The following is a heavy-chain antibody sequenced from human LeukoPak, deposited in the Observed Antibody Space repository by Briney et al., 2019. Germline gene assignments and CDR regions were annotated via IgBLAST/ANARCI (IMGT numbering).Heavy chain of an antibody. CDR3: AKDLGRYRNNYFDY. V-gene: IGHV3-23*01. D-gene: IGHD1-26*01. J-gene: IGHJ4*02. CDR1: GFTFNSYA. CDR2: ISGSGGGT. Sequence: GGSLRLSCAASGFTFNSYAMSWVRQAPEKGLEWDATISGSGGGTYYADSVKGRFTISRDDSKNTLYLQMNSLRAEDTAVYYCAKDLGRYRNNYFDYWGQGTLVTVSS.